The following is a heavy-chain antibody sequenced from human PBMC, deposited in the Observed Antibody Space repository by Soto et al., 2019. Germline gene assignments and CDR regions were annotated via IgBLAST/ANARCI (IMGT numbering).Heavy chain of an antibody. CDR1: GYTFTSYG. J-gene: IGHJ6*02. D-gene: IGHD6-19*01. CDR3: ARDFPRALSSGWYYYGMDV. Sequence: ASVKVSCKASGYTFTSYGISWVRQAPGQGLEWMGWISAYNGNTNYAQKLQGRVTMTTDTSTSTAYMELRSLRSDDTAVYYCARDFPRALSSGWYYYGMDVWGQGTTVTVSS. CDR2: ISAYNGNT. V-gene: IGHV1-18*04.